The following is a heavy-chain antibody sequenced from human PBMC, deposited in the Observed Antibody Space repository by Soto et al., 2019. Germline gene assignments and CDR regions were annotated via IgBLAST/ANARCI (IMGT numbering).Heavy chain of an antibody. D-gene: IGHD3-10*01. Sequence: ASVKVSCKASGGTFSSYAISWVRQAPGQGLEWMGGIIPIFGTANYAQKFQGRVTITADESTSTAYMELSSLRSEDTAVYYCARENRYYGSGSFSPYYYGMDVWGQGTTVTVSS. CDR1: GGTFSSYA. CDR3: ARENRYYGSGSFSPYYYGMDV. J-gene: IGHJ6*02. V-gene: IGHV1-69*13. CDR2: IIPIFGTA.